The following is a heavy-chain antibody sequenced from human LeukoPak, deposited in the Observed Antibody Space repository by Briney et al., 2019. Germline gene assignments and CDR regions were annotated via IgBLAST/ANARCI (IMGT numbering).Heavy chain of an antibody. Sequence: SETLSLTCTVSGYSISSGYYWGWIRQPPGKGLEWIGSIYHSGSTYYNPSLKSRVTISVDTSKNQFSLKLSSVTAADTAVYYCARYEGEAAGGFDPWGQGTLVTVSS. J-gene: IGHJ5*02. D-gene: IGHD3-16*01. CDR3: ARYEGEAAGGFDP. CDR1: GYSISSGYY. V-gene: IGHV4-38-2*02. CDR2: IYHSGST.